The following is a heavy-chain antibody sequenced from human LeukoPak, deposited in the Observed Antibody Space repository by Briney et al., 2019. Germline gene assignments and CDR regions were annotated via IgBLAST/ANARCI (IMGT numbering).Heavy chain of an antibody. CDR3: ARPLPRFATVVNPVAYMDV. CDR2: TYHSGST. CDR1: GYSISSGYY. Sequence: SETLSLTCTVSGYSISSGYYWGWIRQPPGKGLEWIGSTYHSGSTYYNPSLKSRVTISVDTSKNQFSLKLSSVTAADTAVYYCARPLPRFATVVNPVAYMDVWGKGTTVTVSS. V-gene: IGHV4-38-2*02. J-gene: IGHJ6*03. D-gene: IGHD4-23*01.